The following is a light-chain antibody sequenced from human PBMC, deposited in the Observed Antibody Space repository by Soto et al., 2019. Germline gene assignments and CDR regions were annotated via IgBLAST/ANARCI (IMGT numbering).Light chain of an antibody. CDR2: GAS. CDR3: QQYRT. Sequence: EIVLKKSPGTLSLYKGERATLSCRASQSVSSSYLAWYQQKPGQTPRLLIYGASSRATGIPDRFSGSGSGTDFTLTISRLEPEDFAVYYCQQYRTFGQGTNVDIK. J-gene: IGKJ1*01. CDR1: QSVSSSY. V-gene: IGKV3-20*01.